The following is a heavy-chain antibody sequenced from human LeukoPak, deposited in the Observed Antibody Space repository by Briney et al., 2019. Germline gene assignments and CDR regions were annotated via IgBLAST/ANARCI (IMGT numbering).Heavy chain of an antibody. D-gene: IGHD3-22*01. Sequence: ASVKVSRKASGYTFTGYYMHWVRQAPGQGLEWMGWINPNSGGTNYAQKFQGRVTMTRDTSISTAYMELSRLRSDDTAVYYCARPGDYYDSSGYYWGQGTLVTVSS. CDR3: ARPGDYYDSSGYY. CDR1: GYTFTGYY. J-gene: IGHJ4*02. V-gene: IGHV1-2*02. CDR2: INPNSGGT.